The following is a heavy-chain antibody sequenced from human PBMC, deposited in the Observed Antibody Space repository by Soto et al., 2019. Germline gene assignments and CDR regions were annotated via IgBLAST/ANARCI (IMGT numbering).Heavy chain of an antibody. D-gene: IGHD5-12*01. V-gene: IGHV4-30-4*01. J-gene: IGHJ4*02. CDR3: AREKGYISGPKNFDY. Sequence: SETLSLTCTVSGASISSGDYFWSWIRQSPGKGLEWIGYIYDSGSSYYNPSLKSRVTMSVDTSKNQFSLKLRSVTTADTAVYYCAREKGYISGPKNFDYWGQGTLVTV. CDR2: IYDSGSS. CDR1: GASISSGDYF.